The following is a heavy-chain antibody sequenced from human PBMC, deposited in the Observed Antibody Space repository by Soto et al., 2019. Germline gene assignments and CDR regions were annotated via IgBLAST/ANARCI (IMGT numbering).Heavy chain of an antibody. CDR2: IKQDGSEK. CDR1: GFTFSSYW. Sequence: EVQLVESGGGLVQPGGSLRLSCAAPGFTFSSYWMSWVRQAPGKGLEWVANIKQDGSEKYYVDSVKGRFTISRDNAKNSLYLQMNSLRAEDTAVYYCARWDGSGWIRYFDLWGRGTLVTVSS. D-gene: IGHD6-19*01. J-gene: IGHJ2*01. CDR3: ARWDGSGWIRYFDL. V-gene: IGHV3-7*01.